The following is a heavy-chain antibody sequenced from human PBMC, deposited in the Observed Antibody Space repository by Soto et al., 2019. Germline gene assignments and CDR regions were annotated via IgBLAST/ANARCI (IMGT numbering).Heavy chain of an antibody. CDR2: ISKSGSII. CDR1: GFTFSDYY. V-gene: IGHV3-11*01. CDR3: ARGLSPYSDYCDESTSETWFDP. D-gene: IGHD2-21*01. Sequence: GGSLRLSCAASGFTFSDYYMSWLRQPPGKGLEWVSYISKSGSIIHFADSVKGRFAISRDNAKNTLYLQMSSLRAEDTALYYCARGLSPYSDYCDESTSETWFDPWGQGTLVTVSS. J-gene: IGHJ5*02.